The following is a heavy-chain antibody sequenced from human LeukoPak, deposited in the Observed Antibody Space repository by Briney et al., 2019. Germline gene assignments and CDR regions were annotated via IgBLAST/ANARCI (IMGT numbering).Heavy chain of an antibody. CDR3: ARGGRFLEWLDLKSWFDP. CDR1: GGTFSSYA. CDR2: TIPIFGTA. Sequence: SVKVSCKASGGTFSSYAISWVRQAPGQGLEWMGGTIPIFGTANYAQKFQGRVTITTDESTSTAYMELSSLRSEDTAVYYCARGGRFLEWLDLKSWFDPWGQGTLVTVSS. V-gene: IGHV1-69*05. D-gene: IGHD3-3*01. J-gene: IGHJ5*02.